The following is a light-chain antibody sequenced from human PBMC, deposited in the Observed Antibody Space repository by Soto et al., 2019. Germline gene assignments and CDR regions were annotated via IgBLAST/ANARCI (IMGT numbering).Light chain of an antibody. Sequence: EIVTTQSPATLSVSPGERATLSCRASQSITTKLAWYQQRPGQAPRPLIYGASNRATGIPARFSGSGSGTDFTLTISSLQSDDSAVSYCQQSDNWPRTFGTGTKV. CDR1: QSITTK. V-gene: IGKV3-15*01. J-gene: IGKJ1*01. CDR3: QQSDNWPRT. CDR2: GAS.